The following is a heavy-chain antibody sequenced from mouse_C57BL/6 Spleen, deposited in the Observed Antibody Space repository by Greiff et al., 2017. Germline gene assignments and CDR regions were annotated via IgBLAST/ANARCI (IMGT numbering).Heavy chain of an antibody. CDR2: ISAGGSYT. CDR1: GFTFSSYA. J-gene: IGHJ2*01. Sequence: EVKLVESGGGLVKPGGSLKLSCAASGFTFSSYAMSWVRQTPEKRLEWVATISAGGSYTYYPDNVKGRFTISRDNAKNNLYLQMSHLKSEDTAMYYCASDPGYYDYDVFDYWGQGTTLTVSS. CDR3: ASDPGYYDYDVFDY. V-gene: IGHV5-4*03. D-gene: IGHD2-4*01.